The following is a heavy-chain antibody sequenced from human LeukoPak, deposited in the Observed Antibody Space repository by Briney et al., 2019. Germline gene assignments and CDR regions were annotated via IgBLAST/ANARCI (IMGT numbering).Heavy chain of an antibody. D-gene: IGHD1-26*01. CDR2: IYYGGSA. CDR1: GGSISSYY. V-gene: IGHV4-59*01. CDR3: ARNGGGYSFDY. J-gene: IGHJ4*02. Sequence: PSETLSLTCTVSGGSISSYYWSWIRQPPGKGLEWIGYIYYGGSANCNTSLKSRVTISLDTSKNQFSLKLSSVTAADTAVYYCARNGGGYSFDYWGQGTLVTVSS.